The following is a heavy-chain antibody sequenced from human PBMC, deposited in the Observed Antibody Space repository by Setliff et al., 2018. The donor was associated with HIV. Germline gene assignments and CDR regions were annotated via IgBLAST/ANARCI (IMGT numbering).Heavy chain of an antibody. Sequence: SETLSLTCTVSGGSIASGVDYWSWIRQPPGKGLEWIGEIHHSGITNYNPSLKSRVTISIDKSKNQFSLRLSSVIAADTAVYYCASNVGSGSYFDCWGLGTLVTVSS. J-gene: IGHJ4*02. V-gene: IGHV4-61*05. D-gene: IGHD3-10*01. CDR3: ASNVGSGSYFDC. CDR1: GGSIASGVDY. CDR2: IHHSGIT.